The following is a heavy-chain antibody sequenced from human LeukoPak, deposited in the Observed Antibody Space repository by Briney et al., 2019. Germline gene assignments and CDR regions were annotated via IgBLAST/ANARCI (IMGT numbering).Heavy chain of an antibody. CDR3: ARDPTRLADYGGDYFDH. CDR2: ISNDGSHK. CDR1: GFPFSSYS. V-gene: IGHV3-30*04. D-gene: IGHD4-23*01. Sequence: GGSPRLSCAASGFPFSSYSMHWVRQAPGNGLEWVAVISNDGSHKYYADSVKGRFIISRDNSKNTLSLQMNTLRPDDTAVFYCARDPTRLADYGGDYFDHWGQGTLVTVSS. J-gene: IGHJ4*02.